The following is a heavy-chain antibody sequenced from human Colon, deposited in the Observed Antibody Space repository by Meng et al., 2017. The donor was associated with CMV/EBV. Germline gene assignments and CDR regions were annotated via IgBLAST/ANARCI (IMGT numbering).Heavy chain of an antibody. V-gene: IGHV3-30-3*02. Sequence: GGSLRLSCAASGFSFSSHSMHWVRQAPGKGLEWVAAISYGTNNIHYPDSVKGRFTISRDNSKNTLYLQMNSLRAEDTAVYYCAKQGSSSSGRGYYYYGMDVWGQGTTVTVSS. CDR3: AKQGSSSSGRGYYYYGMDV. J-gene: IGHJ6*02. D-gene: IGHD6-6*01. CDR1: GFSFSSHS. CDR2: ISYGTNNI.